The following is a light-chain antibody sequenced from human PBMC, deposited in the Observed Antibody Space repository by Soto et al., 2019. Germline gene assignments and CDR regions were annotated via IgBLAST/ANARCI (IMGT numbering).Light chain of an antibody. CDR2: EVS. Sequence: QSALTQPASVSGSPGQSITISCTGTSSDVGGYNYVSWYQQHPGKAPKLMIYEVSNRPSGVSKRFSGSKSGNTASLTISGLRAEDEADYYCSSYTSSSIAYVFGTGTKVTVL. V-gene: IGLV2-14*01. CDR1: SSDVGGYNY. CDR3: SSYTSSSIAYV. J-gene: IGLJ1*01.